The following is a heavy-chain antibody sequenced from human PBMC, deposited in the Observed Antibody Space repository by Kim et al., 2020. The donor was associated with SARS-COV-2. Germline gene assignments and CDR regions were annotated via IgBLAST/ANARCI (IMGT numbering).Heavy chain of an antibody. D-gene: IGHD3-10*01. CDR3: ARHHSGYKYGSGSHFDY. CDR2: IYPGDSDT. V-gene: IGHV5-51*01. Sequence: GESLKISCKGSGYSFTSYWIGWVRQMPGKGLEWMGIIYPGDSDTRYSPSFQGQVTISADKSISTAYLQWSSLKASDTAMYYCARHHSGYKYGSGSHFDYWGQGTLVTVSS. J-gene: IGHJ4*02. CDR1: GYSFTSYW.